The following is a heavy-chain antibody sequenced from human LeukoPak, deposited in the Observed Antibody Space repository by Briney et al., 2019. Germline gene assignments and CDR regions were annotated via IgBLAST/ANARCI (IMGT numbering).Heavy chain of an antibody. CDR2: MSFDGSNK. D-gene: IGHD3-10*01. Sequence: GGSLRLSCVASGFTFSAYYMSWVRQAPGKGLEWVAVMSFDGSNKYYADSVKGRFTISRDDSKNTLYLQMNSLRAEDTAVYYCAKEKSMVRGIISDYFDYWGQGTLVTVSS. J-gene: IGHJ4*02. V-gene: IGHV3-30*18. CDR1: GFTFSAYY. CDR3: AKEKSMVRGIISDYFDY.